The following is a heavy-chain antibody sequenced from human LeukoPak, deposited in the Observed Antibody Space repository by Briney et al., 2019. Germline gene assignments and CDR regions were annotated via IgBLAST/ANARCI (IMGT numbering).Heavy chain of an antibody. D-gene: IGHD3-3*01. Sequence: SETLSLTCAVYGGSFSGYYWSWLRQPPGKGLEWIGEINHSGSTNYNPSLKSRVTISVDTSKNQFSLKLSSVTAADTAVYYCARDPYYDFWSARYYFDYWGQGTLVTVSS. CDR1: GGSFSGYY. J-gene: IGHJ4*02. CDR3: ARDPYYDFWSARYYFDY. CDR2: INHSGST. V-gene: IGHV4-34*01.